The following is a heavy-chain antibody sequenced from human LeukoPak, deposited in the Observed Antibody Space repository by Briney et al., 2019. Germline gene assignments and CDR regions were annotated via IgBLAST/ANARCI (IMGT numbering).Heavy chain of an antibody. CDR3: ARGTGTTAYFDH. Sequence: GGSLRLSCEASGFTFSDYYMSWVRQAPGKGLEWVSYISSSSSYTKYADSVKGRFTISRDNAKNSLYLQVNSLRAEDTAVYYCARGTGTTAYFDHWGQGTLVTVSS. J-gene: IGHJ4*02. CDR1: GFTFSDYY. CDR2: ISSSSSYT. V-gene: IGHV3-11*06. D-gene: IGHD1-1*01.